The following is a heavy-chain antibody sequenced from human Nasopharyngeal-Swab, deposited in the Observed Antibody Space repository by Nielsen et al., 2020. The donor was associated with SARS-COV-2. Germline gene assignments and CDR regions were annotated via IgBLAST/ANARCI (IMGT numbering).Heavy chain of an antibody. J-gene: IGHJ4*02. CDR1: GYTFASYG. V-gene: IGHV1-18*04. Sequence: ASVKVSCKASGYTFASYGFDWVRQAPGQGLEWMGWISAYNGDTNYAQKFQGSVTMTTDTSTTTAHMELRSLRSDDTAVYYCASHRSGYYNSGGPFDYWGQGTLVTVSS. CDR3: ASHRSGYYNSGGPFDY. D-gene: IGHD3-22*01. CDR2: ISAYNGDT.